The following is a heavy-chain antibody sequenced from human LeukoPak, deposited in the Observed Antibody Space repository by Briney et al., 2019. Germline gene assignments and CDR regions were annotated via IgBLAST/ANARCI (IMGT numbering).Heavy chain of an antibody. J-gene: IGHJ5*02. Sequence: SETLSLTCSVSGGSISSGTYYWSWIRQPAGKGLEWIGRIYTSGSTNYNPSLKSRVTISLDTSKNQFSLKLSSVTAADTAVYYCARECSSTSCYGWFDPWGQGTLVTVSS. V-gene: IGHV4-61*02. CDR1: GGSISSGTYY. CDR2: IYTSGST. D-gene: IGHD2-2*01. CDR3: ARECSSTSCYGWFDP.